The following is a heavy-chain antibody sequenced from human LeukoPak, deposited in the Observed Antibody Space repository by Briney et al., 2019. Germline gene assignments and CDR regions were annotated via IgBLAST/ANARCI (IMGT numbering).Heavy chain of an antibody. CDR2: IKSKTDGGTT. Sequence: GGSLRLSCAASGFTFSNAWMSWVRQAPGKGLEWVGRIKSKTDGGTTDYAAPVKGRFTISRDDSKNTLYLQMNSLKTEDTAVYYCTTDPYYDSSGRLYYFDYWGQGTLVTVSS. J-gene: IGHJ4*02. D-gene: IGHD3-22*01. V-gene: IGHV3-15*01. CDR1: GFTFSNAW. CDR3: TTDPYYDSSGRLYYFDY.